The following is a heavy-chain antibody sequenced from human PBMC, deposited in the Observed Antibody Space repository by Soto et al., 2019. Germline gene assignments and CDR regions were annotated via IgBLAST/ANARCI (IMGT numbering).Heavy chain of an antibody. D-gene: IGHD3-10*01. CDR3: ARVSTMVRGVITEDY. V-gene: IGHV1-18*01. CDR1: GYTFTSYG. CDR2: ISAYNGNT. Sequence: ASVKVSCKASGYTFTSYGISWVRQAPGQGLEWMGWISAYNGNTNYAQKLQGRVTMTTDTSTSTAYMELRSLRSDDTAVYYCARVSTMVRGVITEDYWGQGTLVTVSS. J-gene: IGHJ4*02.